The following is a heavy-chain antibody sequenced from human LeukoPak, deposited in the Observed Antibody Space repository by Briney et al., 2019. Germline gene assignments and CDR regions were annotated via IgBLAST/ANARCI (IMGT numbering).Heavy chain of an antibody. Sequence: SETLSLTCTVSGGSISSGGYYWSWIRQHPGKGLEWIGYIYHSGSTYYNPSLKSRVTISVDTSKNQFSLKLSSVTAADTAVYYCASAGFDFWSGYEGWFDPWGQGTLVTVSS. CDR3: ASAGFDFWSGYEGWFDP. V-gene: IGHV4-31*03. D-gene: IGHD3-3*01. CDR2: IYHSGST. CDR1: GGSISSGGYY. J-gene: IGHJ5*02.